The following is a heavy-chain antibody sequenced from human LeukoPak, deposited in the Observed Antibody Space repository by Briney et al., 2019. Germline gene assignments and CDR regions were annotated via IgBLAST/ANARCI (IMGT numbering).Heavy chain of an antibody. V-gene: IGHV3-30*02. J-gene: IGHJ3*02. CDR3: AKSPLVVPAAIFAFDI. Sequence: GGSLRLSCAASGFTFNSYGMHWVRQAPGKGLEWVAFIRYDGSNKYYADSVKGRFTISRDNSKNTLYLQMNSLRAEDTAVYYCAKSPLVVPAAIFAFDIWGQGTMVTVSS. CDR2: IRYDGSNK. CDR1: GFTFNSYG. D-gene: IGHD2-2*01.